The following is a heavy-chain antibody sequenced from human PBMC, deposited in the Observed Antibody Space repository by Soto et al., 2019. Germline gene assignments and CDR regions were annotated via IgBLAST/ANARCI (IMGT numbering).Heavy chain of an antibody. CDR2: ISAYNGNT. J-gene: IGHJ4*02. V-gene: IGHV1-18*04. CDR3: ARDPLYGGLTDAIPVPFDY. CDR1: GYTFTSYG. Sequence: ASVKVSCKASGYTFTSYGISWVRQAPGQGLEWMGWISAYNGNTNYAQKLQGRVTMTTDTSTSTAYMELRSLRSDDTAVYYCARDPLYGGLTDAIPVPFDYWGQGTLVTVSS. D-gene: IGHD2-21*01.